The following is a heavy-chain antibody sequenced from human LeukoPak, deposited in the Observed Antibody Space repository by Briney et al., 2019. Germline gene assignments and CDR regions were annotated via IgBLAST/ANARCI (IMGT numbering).Heavy chain of an antibody. Sequence: GASVKVSCKASGGTLSSYAISWVRQAPGQGLEWMGRINPNSGGTNYAQKFQGRVTMTRDTSISTAYMELSRLRSDDTAVYYCARGYCSGGSCYSVENWFDPWGQGTLVTVSS. D-gene: IGHD2-15*01. CDR1: GGTLSSYA. CDR2: INPNSGGT. J-gene: IGHJ5*02. CDR3: ARGYCSGGSCYSVENWFDP. V-gene: IGHV1-2*06.